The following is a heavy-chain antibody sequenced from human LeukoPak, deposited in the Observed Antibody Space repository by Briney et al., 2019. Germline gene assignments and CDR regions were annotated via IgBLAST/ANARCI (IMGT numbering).Heavy chain of an antibody. D-gene: IGHD6-13*01. CDR1: GFPFSSYT. CDR2: ISSNSRDI. CDR3: AREPSYSSSWYTSCDY. Sequence: GGSLRLSCAASGFPFSSYTMNWVRQAPGKGLEWVAAISSNSRDIFYADSVKGRFSISRDNTQNSLSLQMNSLRVEDTAVYYCAREPSYSSSWYTSCDYWGQGTLVTVSS. J-gene: IGHJ4*02. V-gene: IGHV3-21*01.